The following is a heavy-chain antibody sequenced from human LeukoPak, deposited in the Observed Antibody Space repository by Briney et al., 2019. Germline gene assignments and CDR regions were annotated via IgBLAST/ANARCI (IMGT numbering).Heavy chain of an antibody. V-gene: IGHV1-69*02. CDR3: APNYYDSSGYYYDY. D-gene: IGHD3-22*01. J-gene: IGHJ4*02. Sequence: ASVTESLQACVCTLSSYTISWVRQARGQGLAWVGRIIPIRGMANYPQKFQGRVTITADKSTSTAYMELSSLRSEDTAVYYCAPNYYDSSGYYYDYWGQGTLVTVSS. CDR2: IIPIRGMA. CDR1: VCTLSSYT.